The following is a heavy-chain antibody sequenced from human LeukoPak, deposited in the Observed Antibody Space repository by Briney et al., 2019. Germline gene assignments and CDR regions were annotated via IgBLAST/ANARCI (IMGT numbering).Heavy chain of an antibody. D-gene: IGHD3-22*01. V-gene: IGHV1-18*04. CDR1: GYTFTGYY. CDR2: ISAYNGNT. J-gene: IGHJ4*02. Sequence: GASVKVSCKASGYTFTGYYMHWVRQAPGQGLEWMGWISAYNGNTNYAQKLQGRVTMTTDTSTSTAYMELRSLRSDDTAVYFCARVGYDRDFDYWGQGTLVTVSS. CDR3: ARVGYDRDFDY.